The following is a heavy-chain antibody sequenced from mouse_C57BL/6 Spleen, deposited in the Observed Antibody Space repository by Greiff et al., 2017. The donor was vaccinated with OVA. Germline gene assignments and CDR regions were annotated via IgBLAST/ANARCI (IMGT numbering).Heavy chain of an antibody. CDR2: IDPETGGT. V-gene: IGHV1-15*01. J-gene: IGHJ3*01. D-gene: IGHD3-2*02. CDR3: TSTAQAPFAY. CDR1: GYTFTDYE. Sequence: QVQLQQSGAELVRPGASVTLSCKASGYTFTDYEMHWVKQTPVHGLEWIGAIDPETGGTAYNQKFKGKAILTADKSSSTAYMELRSLTSEDSAVYYCTSTAQAPFAYWGQGTLVTVSA.